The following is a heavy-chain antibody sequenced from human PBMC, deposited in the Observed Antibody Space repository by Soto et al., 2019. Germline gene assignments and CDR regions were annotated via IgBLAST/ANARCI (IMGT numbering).Heavy chain of an antibody. V-gene: IGHV1-2*02. CDR3: ARVLYRNVIHA. CDR1: GYISSDYY. D-gene: IGHD5-18*01. CDR2: IDPRNGGT. J-gene: IGHJ4*02. Sequence: ASVKVSCKASGYISSDYYIHWVRQAPGQGLEWMGWIDPRNGGTKYAQKFQDRLTMTTDTSTSTAFLELRRLRLDDTAVFFCARVLYRNVIHAWGQGTLVTSPQ.